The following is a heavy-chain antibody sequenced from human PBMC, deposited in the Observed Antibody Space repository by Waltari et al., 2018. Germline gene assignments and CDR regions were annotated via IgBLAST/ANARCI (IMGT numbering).Heavy chain of an antibody. J-gene: IGHJ5*02. D-gene: IGHD6-25*01. CDR2: IFYSGST. CDR3: ARDSGKYLDP. V-gene: IGHV4-59*01. Sequence: QVQLQESRPGQVKTSETLALTCIVSVGSISAYHWSWIRQTPGKGLEWMGQIFYSGSTNYNPSLKSRVTITIDMPKNQFSLKLSSVAAADTAVYYCARDSGKYLDPWGQGTLVTVSS. CDR1: VGSISAYH.